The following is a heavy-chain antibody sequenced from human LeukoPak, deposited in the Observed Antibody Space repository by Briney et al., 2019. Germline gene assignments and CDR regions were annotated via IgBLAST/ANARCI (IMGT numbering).Heavy chain of an antibody. V-gene: IGHV3-30*18. Sequence: GRSLRLSCAASGFTFSSYGMHWVRQAPGKGLEWVAVISYDGSNKYYADCVKGRFTISRDNSKNTLYLQMNSLRAEDTAVYYCAKDYIEDVWGQGTTVTVSS. J-gene: IGHJ6*02. CDR2: ISYDGSNK. CDR3: AKDYIEDV. CDR1: GFTFSSYG.